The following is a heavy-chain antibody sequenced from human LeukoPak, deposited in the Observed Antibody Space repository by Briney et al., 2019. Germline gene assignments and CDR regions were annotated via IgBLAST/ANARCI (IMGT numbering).Heavy chain of an antibody. J-gene: IGHJ4*02. V-gene: IGHV3-66*04. Sequence: PGGSLRLSCAASGFTVSSNYMSWVRQAPGKGLEWVSVIYSDGSTYYADSVKGRFTISRDNSKNTLYLQMNSLRAEDTAVYYCARQYYYDSSGYWAQPFDYWGQGTLVTVSS. CDR3: ARQYYYDSSGYWAQPFDY. CDR1: GFTVSSNY. CDR2: IYSDGST. D-gene: IGHD3-22*01.